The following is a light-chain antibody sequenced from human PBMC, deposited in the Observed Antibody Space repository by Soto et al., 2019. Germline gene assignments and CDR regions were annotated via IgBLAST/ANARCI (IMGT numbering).Light chain of an antibody. CDR1: QSVSSSY. Sequence: EIVLTQSPGTLSLSPGERATLSCRASQSVSSSYLTWYQQKPGQAPRVLVYGASRRATVIPDRFSGSGSGTDFTLTISRLEPDDFAVYYCQQYDRSPGFTFGQGTKVEIK. CDR3: QQYDRSPGFT. J-gene: IGKJ2*01. V-gene: IGKV3-20*01. CDR2: GAS.